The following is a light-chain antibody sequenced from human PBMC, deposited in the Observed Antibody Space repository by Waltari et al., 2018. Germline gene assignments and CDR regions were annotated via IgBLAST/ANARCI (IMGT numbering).Light chain of an antibody. CDR2: EVS. CDR1: SSAVGGYNY. Sequence: QSALTQPPSASGSPGQSVTISCTGTSSAVGGYNYVSWYQQHPGKAPKLMIYEVSKRPSGVPDRFSGSKSGNTASLTVSGLQAEDEADYYCSSYAGSNFWVFGGGTKLTVL. CDR3: SSYAGSNFWV. J-gene: IGLJ3*02. V-gene: IGLV2-8*01.